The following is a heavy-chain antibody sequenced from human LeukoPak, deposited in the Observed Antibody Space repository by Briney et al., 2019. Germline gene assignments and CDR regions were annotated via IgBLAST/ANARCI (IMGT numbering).Heavy chain of an antibody. D-gene: IGHD2-2*01. V-gene: IGHV4-61*01. CDR3: ARARGAVVPAGIRSLDAFDI. CDR2: IYYSGST. CDR1: GGSISSGSYY. Sequence: SETLSLTCTVSGGSISSGSYYWSWIRQPPGKGLEWIGYIYYSGSTNYNPSLKSRVTISVDTSKNQFSLKLSSVTAADTAVYYCARARGAVVPAGIRSLDAFDIWGQGTMVTVSS. J-gene: IGHJ3*02.